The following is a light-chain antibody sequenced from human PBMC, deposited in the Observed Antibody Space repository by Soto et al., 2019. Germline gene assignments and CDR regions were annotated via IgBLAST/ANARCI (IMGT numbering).Light chain of an antibody. V-gene: IGKV1-39*01. J-gene: IGKJ1*01. CDR2: AAS. CDR1: QNINTF. CDR3: QQSYSTPWT. Sequence: DIQMTQSPSSLSASIGDRVTITCRASQNINTFLNWYQQKPGKVPKLLIYAASSLQSGVPSRFSGSGSGTDFTLTISSLQPEDFATYYCQQSYSTPWTFGQGTKVDIK.